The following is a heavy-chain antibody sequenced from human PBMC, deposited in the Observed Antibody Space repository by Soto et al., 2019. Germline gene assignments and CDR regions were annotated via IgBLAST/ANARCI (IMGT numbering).Heavy chain of an antibody. D-gene: IGHD6-19*01. CDR2: ISAYNGNT. V-gene: IGHV1-18*01. Sequence: GASVKVSCKASGYTFTSYGISWVRQAPGQGLEWMGWISAYNGNTNYAQKLQGRVTMTTDTSTSTAYMELRSLRSDDTAVYYCARVPASGWYQHNSAYYYYSMDVWGQVTTVTVSS. J-gene: IGHJ6*02. CDR3: ARVPASGWYQHNSAYYYYSMDV. CDR1: GYTFTSYG.